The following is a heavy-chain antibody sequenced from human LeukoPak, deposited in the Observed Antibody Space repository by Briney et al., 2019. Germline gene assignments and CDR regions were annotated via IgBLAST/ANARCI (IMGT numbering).Heavy chain of an antibody. D-gene: IGHD3-22*01. CDR2: INPNSGGT. J-gene: IGHJ4*02. CDR3: ARDYDSSGYCPIYYFDY. V-gene: IGHV1-2*02. Sequence: AASVKVSCKASGYTFTGYYMHWVRQAPGQGLEWMGWINPNSGGTNYAQKFQGRVTMTRDTSISTAYMELSRLRSDDTAVYHCARDYDSSGYCPIYYFDYWGQGTLVTVSS. CDR1: GYTFTGYY.